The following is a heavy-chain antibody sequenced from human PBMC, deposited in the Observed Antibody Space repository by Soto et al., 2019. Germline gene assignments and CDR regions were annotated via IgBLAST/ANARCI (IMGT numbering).Heavy chain of an antibody. CDR2: ISYDGSNK. J-gene: IGHJ4*02. CDR3: AKARTITMVRGVIL. CDR1: GFTFSSYG. Sequence: GGSLRLSCAASGFTFSSYGMHWVRQAPGKGLEWVAVISYDGSNKYYADSVKGRFTISRDNSKNTLYLQMNSLRAEDTAVYYCAKARTITMVRGVILWGQGTLVTVSS. D-gene: IGHD3-10*01. V-gene: IGHV3-30*18.